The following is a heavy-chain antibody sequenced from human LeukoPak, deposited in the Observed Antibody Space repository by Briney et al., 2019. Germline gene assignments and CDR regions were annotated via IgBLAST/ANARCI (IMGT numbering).Heavy chain of an antibody. Sequence: GASVKVSCKASGYIFSDYAIQWVRQAPGQGLEWMGWINAGNGKTKYSQKFQGRVTITRDTSASTAYTELSGLRSEDTAVYYCARARWTSTVTTYYLDYWGQGTLVTVSS. D-gene: IGHD4-17*01. CDR1: GYIFSDYA. CDR2: INAGNGKT. J-gene: IGHJ4*02. CDR3: ARARWTSTVTTYYLDY. V-gene: IGHV1-3*01.